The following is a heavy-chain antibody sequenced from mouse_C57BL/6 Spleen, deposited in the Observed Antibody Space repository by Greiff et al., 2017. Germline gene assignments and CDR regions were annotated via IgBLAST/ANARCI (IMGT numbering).Heavy chain of an antibody. J-gene: IGHJ1*03. D-gene: IGHD1-1*01. CDR3: ERRTTEWYFDV. Sequence: VQLQQPGAELVMPGASVKLSCKASGYTFTSYWMHWVKQRPGQGLEWIGEIDPSDSYTNYNQKFKGKSTLTVNKSSSTAYMQLSSLTSVDSAVYYCERRTTEWYFDVWGTGTTVTVSS. CDR2: IDPSDSYT. CDR1: GYTFTSYW. V-gene: IGHV1-69*01.